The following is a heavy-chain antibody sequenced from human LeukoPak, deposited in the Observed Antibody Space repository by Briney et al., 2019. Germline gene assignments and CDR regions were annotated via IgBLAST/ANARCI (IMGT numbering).Heavy chain of an antibody. CDR1: GHSFATNW. J-gene: IGHJ4*02. CDR2: IYPGDSDT. D-gene: IGHD5-12*01. V-gene: IGHV5-51*01. CDR3: ARLVATTAPVDY. Sequence: GESLKISCKASGHSFATNWIGWERQIPGKGLEWMGIIYPGDSDTRYSPSFQGQVTFSVDKSISTAYLQWSSLKASDTAMYYCARLVATTAPVDYWGQGTLVTVSS.